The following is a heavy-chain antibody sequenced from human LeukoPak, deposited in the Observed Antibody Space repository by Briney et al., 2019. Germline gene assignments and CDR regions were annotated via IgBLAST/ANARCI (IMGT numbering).Heavy chain of an antibody. D-gene: IGHD3-22*01. J-gene: IGHJ6*02. CDR3: AREYDSSGYYLAPYYYYGMDV. Sequence: GGSLRLSCAASGFTFSSYSMNWVRQAPGKGLEWVSYISSSSSTIYYADSVKGRFTISRDNAKNSLYLQMNSLRAEDTAVYYCAREYDSSGYYLAPYYYYGMDVWGQGTTVTVSS. V-gene: IGHV3-48*01. CDR2: ISSSSSTI. CDR1: GFTFSSYS.